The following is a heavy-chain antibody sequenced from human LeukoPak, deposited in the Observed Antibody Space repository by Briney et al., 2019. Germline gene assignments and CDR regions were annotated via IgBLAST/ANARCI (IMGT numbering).Heavy chain of an antibody. CDR1: GYTFTSYG. D-gene: IGHD2-2*02. CDR3: ATPMLPGYCSSTSCYKRNKYYYGMDV. V-gene: IGHV1-69*04. J-gene: IGHJ6*02. Sequence: SVKVSCKASGYTFTSYGISWVRQAPGQGLEWMGRIIPILGIANYAQKFQGRVTITADKSTSTAYMELSSLRSEDTAVYYCATPMLPGYCSSTSCYKRNKYYYGMDVWGQGTTVTVSS. CDR2: IIPILGIA.